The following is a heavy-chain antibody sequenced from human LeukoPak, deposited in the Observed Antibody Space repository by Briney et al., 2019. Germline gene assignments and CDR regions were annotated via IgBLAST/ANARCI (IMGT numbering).Heavy chain of an antibody. CDR2: ISSSSSTT. J-gene: IGHJ4*02. V-gene: IGHV3-48*01. D-gene: IGHD4-23*01. Sequence: GGSLRLSCAASGFTFSSYSMNWVRQAPGKGLEWVSYISSSSSTTYYADSVKGRFTISRDNSKNTLYLQMNSLRAEDTAVYYCARRRWAGDYWGQGTLVTVSS. CDR1: GFTFSSYS. CDR3: ARRRWAGDY.